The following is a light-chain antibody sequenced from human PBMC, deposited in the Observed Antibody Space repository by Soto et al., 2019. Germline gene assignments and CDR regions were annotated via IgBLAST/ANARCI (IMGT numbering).Light chain of an antibody. Sequence: EVVLTQSPATLSLSPGERATLSCRASRNIYNNLAWYQHTPGKAPRLLIHDASKRASGIPARFSGSGSGTDFTLTISSLEPEDFAVYYCQQRANWPPLTFGGGTKVELK. V-gene: IGKV3-11*01. CDR2: DAS. CDR3: QQRANWPPLT. CDR1: RNIYNN. J-gene: IGKJ4*01.